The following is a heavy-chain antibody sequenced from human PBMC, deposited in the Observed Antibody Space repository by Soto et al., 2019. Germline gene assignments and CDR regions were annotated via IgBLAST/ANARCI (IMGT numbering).Heavy chain of an antibody. Sequence: GASVKVSCKASGGTFRSYAISWVPPAPGQGLEWMGGVIPIFGTANYAQKFQGRVKITSDESTSTGYMELSSLRSEDTAVYYCASTDAREQQPRSNDAFDIWGQGTMVTVSS. D-gene: IGHD6-13*01. CDR1: GGTFRSYA. CDR3: ASTDAREQQPRSNDAFDI. J-gene: IGHJ3*02. CDR2: VIPIFGTA. V-gene: IGHV1-69*13.